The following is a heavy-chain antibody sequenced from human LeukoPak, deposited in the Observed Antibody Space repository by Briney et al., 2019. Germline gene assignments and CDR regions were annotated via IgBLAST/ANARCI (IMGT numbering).Heavy chain of an antibody. V-gene: IGHV3-15*01. D-gene: IGHD3-22*01. CDR1: GFSLNNAW. CDR3: TTSYYGSSGFRA. CDR2: IKTKTDGGTI. J-gene: IGHJ4*02. Sequence: PGGSLRLSCAASGFSLNNAWMSWVRQAPGKGLEWVGRIKTKTDGGTIDYAAPVKGRSTISRDDSKNMVYLVMDSLKTEDTAVYYCTTSYYGSSGFRAWGQGTLVTVSS.